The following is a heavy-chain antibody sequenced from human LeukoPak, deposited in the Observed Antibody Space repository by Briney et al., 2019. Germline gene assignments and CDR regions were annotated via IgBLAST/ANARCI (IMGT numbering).Heavy chain of an antibody. CDR1: GFTVSSNY. Sequence: GGSLRLSCAASGFTVSSNYMSWVRQAPGKGLEWVSVIYSGGSTYYADSVRGRFTISRHNSKNTLYLQMNSLRAEDTAVYYCACSSWPHTGYYYYYGMDVWGQGTTVTVSS. D-gene: IGHD6-13*01. CDR3: ACSSWPHTGYYYYYGMDV. CDR2: IYSGGST. V-gene: IGHV3-53*04. J-gene: IGHJ6*02.